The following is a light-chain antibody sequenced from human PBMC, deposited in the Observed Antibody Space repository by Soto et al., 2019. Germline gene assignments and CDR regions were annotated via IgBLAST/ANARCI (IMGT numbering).Light chain of an antibody. Sequence: QLVLTQSPSASASLGASVKLTCTLSSGHSNYAIAWHQQQPEKGPRYLMKVNSGGSHIKGDGIPDRFSGSSSGAERYLFISSLPFEDGAGHLCPTWGTGSAIVVFGGGTQLTVL. J-gene: IGLJ7*01. CDR2: VNSGGSH. CDR1: SGHSNYA. CDR3: PTWGTGSAIVV. V-gene: IGLV4-69*01.